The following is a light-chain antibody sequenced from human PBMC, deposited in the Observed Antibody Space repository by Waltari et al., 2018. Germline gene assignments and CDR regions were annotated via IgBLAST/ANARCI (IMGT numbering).Light chain of an antibody. CDR1: QGINNW. V-gene: IGKV1-12*01. J-gene: IGKJ1*01. CDR2: GAS. CDR3: QQGNSFPPT. Sequence: DIQMTQSPSSVSASVGDSVIITCRASQGINNWLAWYQQKPGKAPKLLIYGASVLQTGVPSRFSGTGSGTDVTLTINNLQPEDFATYFCQQGNSFPPTFGQGTKVDVK.